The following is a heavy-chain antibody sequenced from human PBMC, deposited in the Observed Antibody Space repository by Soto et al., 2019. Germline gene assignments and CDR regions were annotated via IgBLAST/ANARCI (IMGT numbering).Heavy chain of an antibody. CDR1: GGSIISGY. D-gene: IGHD2-15*01. J-gene: IGHJ4*02. V-gene: IGHV4-59*01. CDR3: AGLRGYAGSPIDY. Sequence: SETLSLTCTVSGGSIISGYWSWIRQPPGKGLEWIGYISYSGNTNYNPALKSRVTMSVDTPKNQFSLRLSSVTTADTAVYYCAGLRGYAGSPIDYWGQGTLVTVS. CDR2: ISYSGNT.